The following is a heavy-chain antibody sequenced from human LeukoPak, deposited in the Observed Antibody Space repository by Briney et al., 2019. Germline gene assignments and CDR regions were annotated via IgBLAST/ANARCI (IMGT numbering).Heavy chain of an antibody. Sequence: GGSLRLSCAASGFTLRTYWMNWVRQAPGKGLEWVANIKEDGSEKYYVDSVKGRFTISRDNAKNSLYLQMNSLRAEDTAVYYCAREALFFYNYFGMDVWGKETTVIVSS. V-gene: IGHV3-7*03. CDR3: AREALFFYNYFGMDV. D-gene: IGHD3-3*01. CDR1: GFTLRTYW. CDR2: IKEDGSEK. J-gene: IGHJ6*04.